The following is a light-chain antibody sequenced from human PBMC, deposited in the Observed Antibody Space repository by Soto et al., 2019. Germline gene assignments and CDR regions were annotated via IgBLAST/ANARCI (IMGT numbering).Light chain of an antibody. V-gene: IGLV2-14*01. CDR3: SSYTNSGTYV. Sequence: QSVLTQPASVSGSPGQSITISCTGTSSDVGAYNYVSWYQQHPDKAPKLMIYDVSNRPSGISDRFSVSKSGNTASLTISNLQADDEADYYCSSYTNSGTYVFGTGTKVTVL. CDR1: SSDVGAYNY. J-gene: IGLJ1*01. CDR2: DVS.